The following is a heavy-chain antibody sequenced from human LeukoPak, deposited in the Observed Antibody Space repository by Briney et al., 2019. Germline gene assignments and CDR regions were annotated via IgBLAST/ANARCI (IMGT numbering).Heavy chain of an antibody. CDR1: GGSISSSSYY. CDR3: ARLGSTGHIGGTNFDY. D-gene: IGHD1/OR15-1a*01. V-gene: IGHV4-39*01. Sequence: PSETLSLTCTVSGGSISSSSYYWGWIRQTPGKGLEWFGSIHYSGTTYYTPSLKSRVTISVDTSKNQFSLRLSSVTAADTAVYYCARLGSTGHIGGTNFDYWGQGTLVTVSS. J-gene: IGHJ4*02. CDR2: IHYSGTT.